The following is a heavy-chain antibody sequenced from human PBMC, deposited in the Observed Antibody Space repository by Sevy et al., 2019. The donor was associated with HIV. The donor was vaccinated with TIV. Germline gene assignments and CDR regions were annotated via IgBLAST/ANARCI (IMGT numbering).Heavy chain of an antibody. D-gene: IGHD3-22*01. CDR2: ITGCGGTT. J-gene: IGHJ2*01. Sequence: GGSLRLSCAASGVTFSNYAMNWVRQAPGKGLEWVSTITGCGGTTYYADSVKGRFTISRDNSKNTLYLQINSLRAEDTAVYYCAKCGTLIVVVTPSWYFDLWGRGTLVTVSS. CDR1: GVTFSNYA. V-gene: IGHV3-23*01. CDR3: AKCGTLIVVVTPSWYFDL.